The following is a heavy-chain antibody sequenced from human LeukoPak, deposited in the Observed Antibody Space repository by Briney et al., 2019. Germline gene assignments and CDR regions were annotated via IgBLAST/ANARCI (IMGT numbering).Heavy chain of an antibody. CDR2: SNHSGST. Sequence: SETLSLTCAVYGGSFSGYYWCWIRQPPAKGMEWIGESNHSGSTNYNPSLKSRVTISVDTSKSQFSLKLSSVTAADTAVYYCAREGECSSTSCYAGMDYWGQGTLVTVSS. D-gene: IGHD2-2*01. CDR3: AREGECSSTSCYAGMDY. V-gene: IGHV4-34*01. J-gene: IGHJ4*02. CDR1: GGSFSGYY.